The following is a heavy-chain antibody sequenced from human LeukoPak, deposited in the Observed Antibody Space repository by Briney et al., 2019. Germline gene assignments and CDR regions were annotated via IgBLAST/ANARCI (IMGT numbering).Heavy chain of an antibody. CDR2: IYYSGST. CDR1: VGSLSSYY. D-gene: IGHD3-22*01. Sequence: SETLSLTCTFSVGSLSSYYWSWIRQPPGKGLEWIGYIYYSGSTNYNPSLKSRVTISVDTSKNQFSLKLSSVTAADTAVYYCARGDYYDSSGYQSPSFDYWGQGTLVAVSS. CDR3: ARGDYYDSSGYQSPSFDY. J-gene: IGHJ4*02. V-gene: IGHV4-59*08.